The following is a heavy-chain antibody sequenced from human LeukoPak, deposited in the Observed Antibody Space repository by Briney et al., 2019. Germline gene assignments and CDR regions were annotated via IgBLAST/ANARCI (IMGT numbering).Heavy chain of an antibody. V-gene: IGHV3-23*01. J-gene: IGHJ4*02. CDR2: ISGTGSSI. Sequence: GGSLRLSCAASGFTFSSNAMIWVRQAPGKELEWVSAISGTGSSIYFADSVKGRFTISRDNSKNTLYLQMNSLRAEDTAVYYCAKDRWQWQFDYWGQGTLVTVSS. CDR1: GFTFSSNA. CDR3: AKDRWQWQFDY. D-gene: IGHD6-19*01.